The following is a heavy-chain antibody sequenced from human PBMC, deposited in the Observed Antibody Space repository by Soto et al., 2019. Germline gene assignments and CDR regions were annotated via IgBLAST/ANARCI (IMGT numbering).Heavy chain of an antibody. CDR2: ISSSGLSI. D-gene: IGHD3-10*01. J-gene: IGHJ5*02. CDR1: GFSFSGLE. CDR3: ASAHFGWFDP. V-gene: IGHV3-48*03. Sequence: XGSLRLSCTASGFSFSGLEMNWVRQAPGKGPEWVSYISSSGLSIYYADSVKGRFTISRDNSENSLYLQMNSLRAEDTAVYYCASAHFGWFDPWGQGTLVTVSS.